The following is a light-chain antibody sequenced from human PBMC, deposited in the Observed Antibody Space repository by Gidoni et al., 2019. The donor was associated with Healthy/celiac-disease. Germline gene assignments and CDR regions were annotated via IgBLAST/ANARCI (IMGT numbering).Light chain of an antibody. CDR3: QQYNNWPPKLT. CDR1: QSVSNN. CDR2: GAS. Sequence: EIVMTQSPATLSVSPGERATLSCRASQSVSNNLAWYQQKPGQAPRLLIYGASTRATGIPARFSGSGSGTEFTLTISSLQSEDFAVYYCQQYNNWPPKLTFXGXTKVEIK. V-gene: IGKV3-15*01. J-gene: IGKJ4*01.